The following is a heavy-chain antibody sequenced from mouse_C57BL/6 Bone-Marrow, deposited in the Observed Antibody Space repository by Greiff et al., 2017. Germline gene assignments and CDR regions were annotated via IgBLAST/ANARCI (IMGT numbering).Heavy chain of an antibody. CDR3: ARRDGNYEGYFDV. CDR2: IDPSDSYT. Sequence: VQLQQSGAELVMPGASVKLSCKASGYTFTSYWMHWVKQRPGQGLEWIGEIDPSDSYTNYNQKFKGKSTLTVDKSSSTAYMQLSSLTSEDSAVYYCARRDGNYEGYFDVWGTGTTVTVSS. CDR1: GYTFTSYW. D-gene: IGHD2-1*01. J-gene: IGHJ1*03. V-gene: IGHV1-69*01.